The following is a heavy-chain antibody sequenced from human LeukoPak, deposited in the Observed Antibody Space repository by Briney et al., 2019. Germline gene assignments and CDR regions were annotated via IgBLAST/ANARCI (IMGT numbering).Heavy chain of an antibody. V-gene: IGHV4-59*01. Sequence: SETLSLTCTVSGGSISSYYWSWIRQPPGKGLEWIGYIYYSGSTNYNPSLKSRVTISVDTSKNQFSLKLSSVTAADTAVYYCARDRGYSSSWWGPRWFDPWGQGTLVTVSS. CDR2: IYYSGST. J-gene: IGHJ5*02. CDR1: GGSISSYY. CDR3: ARDRGYSSSWWGPRWFDP. D-gene: IGHD6-13*01.